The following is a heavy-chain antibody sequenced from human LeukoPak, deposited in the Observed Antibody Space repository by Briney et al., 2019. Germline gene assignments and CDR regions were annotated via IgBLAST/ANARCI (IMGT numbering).Heavy chain of an antibody. CDR3: ARDPYCSSTSCGGGHFDY. V-gene: IGHV1-69*05. CDR2: IIPIFGTA. D-gene: IGHD2-2*01. J-gene: IGHJ4*02. Sequence: GASVKVSCKASGYTFTSYDINWVRQATGQGLEWMGGIIPIFGTANYAQKFQGRVTITTDESTSTAYMELSSLRSEDTAVYYCARDPYCSSTSCGGGHFDYWGQGTLVTVSS. CDR1: GYTFTSYD.